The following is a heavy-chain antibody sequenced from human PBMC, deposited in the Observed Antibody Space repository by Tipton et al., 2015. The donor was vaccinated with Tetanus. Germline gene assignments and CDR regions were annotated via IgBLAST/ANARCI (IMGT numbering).Heavy chain of an antibody. D-gene: IGHD3-10*01. CDR2: INYDGST. V-gene: IGHV4-39*07. CDR1: GGSIRSGGYY. J-gene: IGHJ6*02. Sequence: TLSLTCTVSGGSIRSGGYYWTWIRQPPGKGLEWIGEINYDGSTNYSPSLKSRVTLSLDTTKKQVSLKLSSVTAADTAVYYCARGDYYGSGTYDVWGQGTTVTVPS. CDR3: ARGDYYGSGTYDV.